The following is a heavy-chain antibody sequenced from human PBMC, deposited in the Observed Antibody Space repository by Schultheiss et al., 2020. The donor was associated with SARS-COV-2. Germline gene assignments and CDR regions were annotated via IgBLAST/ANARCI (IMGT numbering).Heavy chain of an antibody. CDR2: IRYDGSNK. CDR1: GFTFSSYW. CDR3: AKAPGAGYEGVLDY. D-gene: IGHD5-12*01. Sequence: GGSLRLSCAASGFTFSSYWMSWVRQAPGKGLEWVAFIRYDGSNKYYADSVKGRFTISRDNSKNTLYLQMNSLRAEDTAVYYCAKAPGAGYEGVLDYWGQGTLITVSS. J-gene: IGHJ4*02. V-gene: IGHV3-30*02.